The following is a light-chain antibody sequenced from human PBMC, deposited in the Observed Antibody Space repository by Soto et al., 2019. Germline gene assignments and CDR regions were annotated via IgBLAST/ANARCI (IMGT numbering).Light chain of an antibody. CDR1: SSDVGGYKY. CDR2: DVS. CDR3: SSYRSSSTLYV. Sequence: QSALTQPASVSGSPGQSITISCTGTSSDVGGYKYVSWYQQHPGKAPKLMIYDVSNRPSGVSNRFSGSKSGNTASLNISGLHAEDEADYYCSSYRSSSTLYVFGTGTKVTVL. J-gene: IGLJ1*01. V-gene: IGLV2-14*01.